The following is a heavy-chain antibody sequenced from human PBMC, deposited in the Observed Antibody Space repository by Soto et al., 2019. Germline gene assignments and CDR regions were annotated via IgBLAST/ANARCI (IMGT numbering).Heavy chain of an antibody. Sequence: ASVKVSCKASGYTLINYYMHRVRQAPGQGLEWMGIINPSGGSTSHAQKFQGRVTITSNTSTSTVYMELSSLRSGDTAVYYCARDSAAAGGNFRITEKIDHWGLGTLVTVSS. CDR3: ARDSAAAGGNFRITEKIDH. V-gene: IGHV1-46*01. D-gene: IGHD1-20*01. CDR1: GYTLINYY. CDR2: INPSGGST. J-gene: IGHJ4*02.